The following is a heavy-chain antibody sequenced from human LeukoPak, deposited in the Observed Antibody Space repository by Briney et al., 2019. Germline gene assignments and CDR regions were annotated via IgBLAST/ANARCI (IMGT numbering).Heavy chain of an antibody. J-gene: IGHJ4*02. D-gene: IGHD3-22*01. CDR1: GFSFSNYD. Sequence: GGSLRLSCAASGFSFSNYDMNWVRQAPGKGLEWVSYISRSGSTIYYADSVQGRFTVSRDNAKNSLYLQMNSLRAEDTAVYYCAKDFWKDDSSGYPDYWGQGTLVTVSS. CDR3: AKDFWKDDSSGYPDY. CDR2: ISRSGSTI. V-gene: IGHV3-48*03.